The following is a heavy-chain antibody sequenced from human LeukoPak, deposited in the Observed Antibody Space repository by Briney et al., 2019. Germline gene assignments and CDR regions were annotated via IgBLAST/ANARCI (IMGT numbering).Heavy chain of an antibody. CDR2: FDPEDGET. J-gene: IGHJ4*02. D-gene: IGHD3-9*01. CDR1: GYTLTELS. Sequence: GASVKVSCKVSGYTLTELSMHWVRQAPGKGLEWMGGFDPEDGETIYAQKFQGRVTMTEDTSTDTAYMELSSLRSEDTAVYYCATLYDILTGFDYWGQGTPVTVSS. V-gene: IGHV1-24*01. CDR3: ATLYDILTGFDY.